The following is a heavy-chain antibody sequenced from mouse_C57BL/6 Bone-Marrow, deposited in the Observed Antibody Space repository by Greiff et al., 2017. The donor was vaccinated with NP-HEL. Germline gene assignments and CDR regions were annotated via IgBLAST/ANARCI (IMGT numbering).Heavy chain of an antibody. CDR2: IDPNSGGT. D-gene: IGHD2-5*01. J-gene: IGHJ2*01. CDR3: AVDYSNLYYFDY. CDR1: GYTFTSYW. Sequence: VQLQQSGAELVKPGASVKLSCKASGYTFTSYWMHWVKQRPGRGLEWIGRIDPNSGGTTYNEKFKSKATLTVDKPSSTAYMQLSSLTSEDSAVYCCAVDYSNLYYFDYWGQGTTLTVSS. V-gene: IGHV1-72*01.